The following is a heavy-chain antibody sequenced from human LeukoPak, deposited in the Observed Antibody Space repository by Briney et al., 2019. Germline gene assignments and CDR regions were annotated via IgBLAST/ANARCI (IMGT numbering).Heavy chain of an antibody. CDR1: GGSFSGYY. CDR3: PRGPQATYYGGNDY. D-gene: IGHD4-23*01. Sequence: SETLSLTCAVYGGSFSGYYWSWIRQPPGKGLEWIGEINHSGSTNYNPSLKSRVTISVDTSKNQFSLKLSSVTAADTAVYYCPRGPQATYYGGNDYWGQGTLVTVSS. J-gene: IGHJ4*02. V-gene: IGHV4-34*01. CDR2: INHSGST.